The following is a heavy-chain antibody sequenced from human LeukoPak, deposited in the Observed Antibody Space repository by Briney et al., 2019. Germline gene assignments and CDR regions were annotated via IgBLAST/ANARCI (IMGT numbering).Heavy chain of an antibody. D-gene: IGHD6-13*01. CDR2: INPNSGGT. J-gene: IGHJ5*02. Sequence: ASVKVSCKASGYTFTGYYMHWVRQAPGQGLEWMGWINPNSGGTNYAQKFQGRVTMTRDTSISTAYMELSRLRSDDTAVYYCARDLGYSSSWPYIWFDPWGQGTLVT. V-gene: IGHV1-2*02. CDR1: GYTFTGYY. CDR3: ARDLGYSSSWPYIWFDP.